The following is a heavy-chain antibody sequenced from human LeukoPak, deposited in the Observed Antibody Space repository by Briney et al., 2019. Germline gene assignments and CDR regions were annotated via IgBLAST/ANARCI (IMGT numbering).Heavy chain of an antibody. CDR3: ARGKPRINYYYYYGMDV. Sequence: TSETLSLTCAAYGGSFSGFYWSWIRHSPGKGLEWIAVINHSGSTNYNPSLKSRVAISVDASKNQFSLKLSSVTAADTAVYYCARGKPRINYYYYYGMDVWGQGTTVTVSS. CDR1: GGSFSGFY. V-gene: IGHV4-34*01. D-gene: IGHD1-14*01. J-gene: IGHJ6*02. CDR2: INHSGST.